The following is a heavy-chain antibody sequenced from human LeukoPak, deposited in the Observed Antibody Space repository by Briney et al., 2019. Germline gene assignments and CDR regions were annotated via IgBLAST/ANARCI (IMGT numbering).Heavy chain of an antibody. CDR2: IYHSGST. J-gene: IGHJ3*02. CDR3: ARHYRGALAGTMGAFDI. Sequence: SQTLSLTCAVSSGSITSGAYSWNWLRQPPGTGLEWIGYIYHSGSTYYNPSLKSRVTISIDRSKNQFSLKLSSVTAADTAVYYCARHYRGALAGTMGAFDIWGQGTMVTVSS. V-gene: IGHV4-30-2*01. CDR1: SGSITSGAYS. D-gene: IGHD6-19*01.